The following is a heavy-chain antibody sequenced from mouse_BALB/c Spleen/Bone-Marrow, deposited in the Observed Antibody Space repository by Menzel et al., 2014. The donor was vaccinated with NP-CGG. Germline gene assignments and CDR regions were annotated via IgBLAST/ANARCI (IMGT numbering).Heavy chain of an antibody. CDR1: GFTFTDYY. Sequence: DVMLVESGGGLVQPGGSLILSCAPSGFTFTDYYMSWVRQPPGKALEWLGFIRNKANGYTTEYSTSVKGRFTISRDNSQSILYLQMNTLRAEDSATYYCARDMGLLRFDYWGQGTTLTVSS. CDR2: IRNKANGYTT. CDR3: ARDMGLLRFDY. D-gene: IGHD1-1*01. V-gene: IGHV7-3*02. J-gene: IGHJ2*01.